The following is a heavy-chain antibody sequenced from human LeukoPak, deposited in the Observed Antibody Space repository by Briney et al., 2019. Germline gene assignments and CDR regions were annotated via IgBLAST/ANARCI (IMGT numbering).Heavy chain of an antibody. CDR2: ISYDGSNK. CDR3: ARSPGHKTGDLDY. V-gene: IGHV3-30-3*01. CDR1: GFTFSSYA. D-gene: IGHD7-27*01. Sequence: GGSLRLSCAASGFTFSSYAMHWVRQAPGKGLEWVAVISYDGSNKYYADSVKGRFTISRDNSKNTLYLQINSLRAEDTAVYYCARSPGHKTGDLDYWGQGTLVTVSS. J-gene: IGHJ4*02.